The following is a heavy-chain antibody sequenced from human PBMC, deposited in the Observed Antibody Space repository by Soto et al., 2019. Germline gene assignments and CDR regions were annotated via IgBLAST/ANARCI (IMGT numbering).Heavy chain of an antibody. CDR1: CGCFSGYY. CDR2: INHSGST. V-gene: IGHV4-34*01. D-gene: IGHD6-13*01. CDR3: ASLVIAAAGIEY. Sequence: SETLSVTCTVYCGCFSGYYWSWIIQPPGKGLEWIGEINHSGSTNYNPSLKSRVTISVDTSKNQFSLKLSSVTAADTAVYYCASLVIAAAGIEYWGQGTLVTVSS. J-gene: IGHJ4*02.